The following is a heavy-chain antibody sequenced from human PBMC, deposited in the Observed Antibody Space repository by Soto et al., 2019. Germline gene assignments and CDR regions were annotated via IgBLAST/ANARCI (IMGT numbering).Heavy chain of an antibody. CDR1: GGSISSYY. V-gene: IGHV4-59*01. Sequence: SETLSLTCTVSGGSISSYYWSWIRQPPGKGLEWIGYIYYSGSTNYNPSLKSRVTISVDMSQNQFSLNLSSVTAADTAVYYCARDQCLGASCWFDYWGQGTQVTVSS. D-gene: IGHD2-15*01. J-gene: IGHJ4*02. CDR3: ARDQCLGASCWFDY. CDR2: IYYSGST.